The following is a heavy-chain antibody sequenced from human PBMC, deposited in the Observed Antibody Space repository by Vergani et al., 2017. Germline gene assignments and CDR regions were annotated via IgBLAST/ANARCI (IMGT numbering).Heavy chain of an antibody. CDR2: IRYDGSNK. CDR1: GFTFSSYG. J-gene: IGHJ4*02. V-gene: IGHV3-30*02. D-gene: IGHD2-8*02. Sequence: QVQLVESGGGVVQPGGSLRLSCAASGFTFSSYGMHWVRQDPGKGLEWVAFIRYDGSNKYYADSVKGRFTISRDNSKNTLYLQMNSLRAEDTAVYYCLKALRTGLFDYWGQGTLVTVSS. CDR3: LKALRTGLFDY.